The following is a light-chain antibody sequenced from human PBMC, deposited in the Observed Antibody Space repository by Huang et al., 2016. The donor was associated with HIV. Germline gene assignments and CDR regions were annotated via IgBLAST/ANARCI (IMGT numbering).Light chain of an antibody. CDR3: QKYKSAPLT. V-gene: IGKV1-27*01. J-gene: IGKJ4*01. Sequence: DIQMTQSPSSLSASVGDRVTITCRASQGVGDYVAWYPQKPGKAPTLLIYAAVTLQSGVPSRFSGSGSGTDFTLTISGLQPEDAATYYCQKYKSAPLTFGGGSKVEIK. CDR1: QGVGDY. CDR2: AAV.